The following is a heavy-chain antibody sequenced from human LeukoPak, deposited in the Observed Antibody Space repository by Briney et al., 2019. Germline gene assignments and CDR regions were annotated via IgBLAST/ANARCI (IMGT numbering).Heavy chain of an antibody. CDR2: IYYSGST. J-gene: IGHJ4*02. D-gene: IGHD1-26*01. CDR3: ARILGYGSYKLYYFDY. V-gene: IGHV4-39*07. Sequence: PSETLSLTCTVSGGSISSSSYYWGWIRQPPGKGLEWIGSIYYSGSTYYNPSLKSRVTISVDTSKNQFSLKLSSVTAADTAVYYCARILGYGSYKLYYFDYWGQGTLVTVSS. CDR1: GGSISSSSYY.